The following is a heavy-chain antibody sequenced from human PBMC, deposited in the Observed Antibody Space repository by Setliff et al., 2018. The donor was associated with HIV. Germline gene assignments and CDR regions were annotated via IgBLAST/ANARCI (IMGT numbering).Heavy chain of an antibody. Sequence: SETLSLTCTVTGSTSGIYYWTWIRQPAGKGLEWIGHTYKGGITSYNPSLKSRVTISSDASKKQFSSRLRSVTAADTAVYYCARGTYYDFWTQYGGAAFDIWGQGTKVTVSS. J-gene: IGHJ3*02. V-gene: IGHV4-4*07. CDR3: ARGTYYDFWTQYGGAAFDI. CDR2: TYKGGIT. D-gene: IGHD3-3*01. CDR1: GSTSGIYY.